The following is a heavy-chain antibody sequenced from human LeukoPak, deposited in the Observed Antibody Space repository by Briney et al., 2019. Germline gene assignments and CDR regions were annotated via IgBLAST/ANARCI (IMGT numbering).Heavy chain of an antibody. D-gene: IGHD2-8*01. CDR2: ISSSSSYI. V-gene: IGHV3-21*01. CDR1: GLTFSKSA. J-gene: IGHJ4*02. CDR3: ARVTNGYYFDY. Sequence: PGGSLRLSCAASGLTFSKSALTWVRQAPGKGLEWVSSISSSSSYIYYADSVKGRFTISRDNAKNSLYLQMNSLRAEDTAVYYCARVTNGYYFDYWGQGTLVTVSS.